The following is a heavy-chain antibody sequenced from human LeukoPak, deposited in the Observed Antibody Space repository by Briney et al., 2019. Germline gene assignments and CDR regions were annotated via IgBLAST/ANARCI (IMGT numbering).Heavy chain of an antibody. V-gene: IGHV3-23*01. CDR2: ISGSGGST. D-gene: IGHD1-26*01. CDR3: AKDHPLRSGSCYRVSFLGY. CDR1: GFTVSSNY. Sequence: GGSLRLSCAASGFTVSSNYMSWVRQAPGKGLEWVSAISGSGGSTYYADSVKGRFTISRDNSKNTLYLQMNSLRAEDTAVYYCAKDHPLRSGSCYRVSFLGYWGQGTLVTVSS. J-gene: IGHJ4*02.